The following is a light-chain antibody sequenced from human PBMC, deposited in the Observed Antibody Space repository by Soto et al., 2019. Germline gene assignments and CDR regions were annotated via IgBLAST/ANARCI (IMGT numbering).Light chain of an antibody. Sequence: QSALTQPASVSGSPGQSITISCTGTSSDVGGYNYVSWYQQHPDKAPKLMIYDVSNRPSGVSNRFSGSKSGNTASLTISALQAEDETDYYFCSYTSHNTDVFGTGTQLTVL. CDR3: CSYTSHNTDV. CDR1: SSDVGGYNY. CDR2: DVS. J-gene: IGLJ1*01. V-gene: IGLV2-14*01.